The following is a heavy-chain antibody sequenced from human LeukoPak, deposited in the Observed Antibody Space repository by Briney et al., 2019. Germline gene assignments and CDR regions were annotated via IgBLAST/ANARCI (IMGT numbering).Heavy chain of an antibody. V-gene: IGHV1-69*06. CDR2: IIPMFGTA. CDR3: ACQIEVGATHRGFYYYMDV. D-gene: IGHD1-26*01. Sequence: WASVKASCKASGGTFSSYAFSWVRQAPGQGLEWMGGIIPMFGTANYAQKFQGRVTITADKSTSTAYMELSSLRSEDTAVYYCACQIEVGATHRGFYYYMDVWGNGTTVTVSS. CDR1: GGTFSSYA. J-gene: IGHJ6*03.